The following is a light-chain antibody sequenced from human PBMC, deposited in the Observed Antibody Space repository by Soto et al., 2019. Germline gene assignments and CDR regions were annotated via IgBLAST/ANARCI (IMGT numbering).Light chain of an antibody. CDR1: QSVSSSY. J-gene: IGKJ2*01. CDR3: QQYGSSPRYT. CDR2: GAS. Sequence: EIVLTQSPGTLSLSPGERATLSCRASQSVSSSYLAWYQQKPGPAPRLLIYGASSRATGIPDRFSGSGSGTDFTLTISRREPEDFAVYYCQQYGSSPRYTFGQGTKLEIK. V-gene: IGKV3-20*01.